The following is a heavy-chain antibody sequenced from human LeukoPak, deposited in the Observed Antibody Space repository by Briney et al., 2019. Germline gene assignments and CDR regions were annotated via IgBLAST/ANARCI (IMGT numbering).Heavy chain of an antibody. CDR2: ISSSGSYI. Sequence: PGGSLRLSCAASGFTFSSYSMNWVRQAPGKGLEWVSSISSSGSYIYYADSVKGRFTISRDNAKNSLYLQINSLRAEDRAVYYCARDPYYGSNSRYYYYYYMDVWGKGTTVTVSS. D-gene: IGHD4-23*01. CDR1: GFTFSSYS. V-gene: IGHV3-21*01. J-gene: IGHJ6*03. CDR3: ARDPYYGSNSRYYYYYYMDV.